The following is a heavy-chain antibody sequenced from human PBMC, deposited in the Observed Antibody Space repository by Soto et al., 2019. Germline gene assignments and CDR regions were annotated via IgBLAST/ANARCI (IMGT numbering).Heavy chain of an antibody. D-gene: IGHD3-22*01. CDR2: IYYSGST. J-gene: IGHJ3*02. CDR1: GGSISSSSYY. CDR3: AISGYSIDAFDI. Sequence: PSETLSLTCTVSGGSISSSSYYRGWIRQPPGKGLEWIGSIYYSGSTYCNPSLKSRVTISVDTSKNQFFLKLSSVTATDTAVYYFAISGYSIDAFDIWGQGTMVTVSS. V-gene: IGHV4-39*01.